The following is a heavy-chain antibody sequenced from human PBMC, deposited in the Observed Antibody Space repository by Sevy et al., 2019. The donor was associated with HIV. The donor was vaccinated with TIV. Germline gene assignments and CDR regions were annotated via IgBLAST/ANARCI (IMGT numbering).Heavy chain of an antibody. CDR1: GFTFGDYT. D-gene: IGHD3-16*01. Sequence: GGSLRLSCAASGFTFGDYTMHWVRQPPGKGLEWVSGISWNGGTVAYADAIKGRFTISRDDVKNSLFLQMNSLRVEDTAFYYCVRGTTWTGIDDSWGQGTLVTVSS. CDR2: ISWNGGTV. J-gene: IGHJ4*02. CDR3: VRGTTWTGIDDS. V-gene: IGHV3-9*01.